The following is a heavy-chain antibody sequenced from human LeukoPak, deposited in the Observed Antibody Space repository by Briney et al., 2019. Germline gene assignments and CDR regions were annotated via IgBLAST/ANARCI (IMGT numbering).Heavy chain of an antibody. CDR3: ARGITVWFGELSSYFDY. CDR1: GDSISYFY. V-gene: IGHV4-39*07. Sequence: SETLSLTCSVSGDSISYFYWGWIRQPPGKGLEWIGSFYYSGNTYYNPSLKSRVTISVDTSKNQFSLKLSSVTAADTAVYYCARGITVWFGELSSYFDYWGQGTLVTVSS. CDR2: FYYSGNT. J-gene: IGHJ4*02. D-gene: IGHD3-10*01.